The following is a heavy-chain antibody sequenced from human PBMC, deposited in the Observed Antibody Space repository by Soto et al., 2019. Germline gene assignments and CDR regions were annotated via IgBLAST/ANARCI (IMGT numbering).Heavy chain of an antibody. CDR3: ARDSSYYYGMDV. V-gene: IGHV3-21*01. J-gene: IGHJ6*02. CDR2: ISSSSSYI. Sequence: LRLSCAASGFTFSSYSMNWVRQAPGKGLEWVSSISSSSSYIYYADSVKGRFTISRDNAKNSLYLQMNSLRAEDTAVYYCARDSSYYYGMDVWGQGTTVTVSS. CDR1: GFTFSSYS.